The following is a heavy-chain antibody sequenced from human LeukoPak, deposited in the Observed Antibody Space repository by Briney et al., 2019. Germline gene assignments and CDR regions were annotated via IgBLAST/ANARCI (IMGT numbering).Heavy chain of an antibody. V-gene: IGHV3-7*03. Sequence: GGSLRLSCAASGFTFSSYWMTWVRQAPGKGPEWVANIKQDGSDKYYMDSVKGRFTISRDNAKNSLYLQMNSLRAEDTAVYYCAKDSGWFRFDYWGQGTLVTVSS. D-gene: IGHD6-13*01. CDR3: AKDSGWFRFDY. J-gene: IGHJ4*02. CDR2: IKQDGSDK. CDR1: GFTFSSYW.